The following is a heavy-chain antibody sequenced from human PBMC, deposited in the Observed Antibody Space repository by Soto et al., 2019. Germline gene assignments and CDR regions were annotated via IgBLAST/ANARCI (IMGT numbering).Heavy chain of an antibody. CDR1: GGSISSGGYY. Sequence: SETLSLTCTVSGGSISSGGYYWSWVRQHPGQGLEWIGYIYYSGSTYYNPSLKSRVTISVDTSKNQFSLKLSSVTAADTAVYYCARLAAATNYGMDVWGQGTTVTVSS. CDR2: IYYSGST. CDR3: ARLAAATNYGMDV. J-gene: IGHJ6*02. V-gene: IGHV4-31*02. D-gene: IGHD6-13*01.